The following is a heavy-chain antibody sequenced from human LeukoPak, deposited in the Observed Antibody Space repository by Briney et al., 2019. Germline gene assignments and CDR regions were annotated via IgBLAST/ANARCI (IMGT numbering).Heavy chain of an antibody. CDR2: INPNSGGT. J-gene: IGHJ4*02. CDR1: GYTFTSYG. V-gene: IGHV1-2*02. D-gene: IGHD6-13*01. Sequence: ASVKVSCKASGYTFTSYGISWVRQAPGQGLEWMGWINPNSGGTNYAQKFQGRVTMTRDTSISTAYMELSRLRSDDTAVYYCARGQQLGSWVLWGQGTLVTVSS. CDR3: ARGQQLGSWVL.